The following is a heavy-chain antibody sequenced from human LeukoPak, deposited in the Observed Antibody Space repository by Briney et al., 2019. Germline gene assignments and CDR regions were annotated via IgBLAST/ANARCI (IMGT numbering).Heavy chain of an antibody. CDR3: ATWNSGRYSEIHY. D-gene: IGHD1-26*01. V-gene: IGHV4-34*01. CDR2: INHSGST. CDR1: GGSFSGYY. J-gene: IGHJ4*02. Sequence: PSETLSLTCAVYGGSFSGYYWSWIRQPPGKWLEWIGEINHSGSTNYNPSLKSRVTISVDTSKNQFSLKLSSVTAADTAVYYCATWNSGRYSEIHYWGQGTLVTVSS.